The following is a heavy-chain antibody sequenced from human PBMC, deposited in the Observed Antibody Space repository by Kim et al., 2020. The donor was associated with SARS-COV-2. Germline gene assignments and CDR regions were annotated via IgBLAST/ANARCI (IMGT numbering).Heavy chain of an antibody. Sequence: SETLSLTCTVSGGSISSGGYYWSWIRQHPGKGLEWIGYIYYSGSTYYNPSLKSRVTISVDTSKNQFSLKLSSVTAADTAVYYCARDRPARWLGPTIVVVGAFDIWGQGTMVTVSS. D-gene: IGHD3-22*01. CDR2: IYYSGST. J-gene: IGHJ3*02. V-gene: IGHV4-31*03. CDR3: ARDRPARWLGPTIVVVGAFDI. CDR1: GGSISSGGYY.